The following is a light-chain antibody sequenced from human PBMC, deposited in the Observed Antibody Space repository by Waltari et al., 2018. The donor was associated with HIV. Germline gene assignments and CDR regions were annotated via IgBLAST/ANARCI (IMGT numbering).Light chain of an antibody. Sequence: SYPLTPQPSVSVAPGKTASITSGGDNVEEKSVHWYHQKSGQAPVMVIYADDDRPSGIPERFSGSTSWSTATLTITRVEAGDEADYYCQVWDSGSDHYVFGTGTKVTVL. CDR2: ADD. J-gene: IGLJ1*01. CDR3: QVWDSGSDHYV. CDR1: NVEEKS. V-gene: IGLV3-21*01.